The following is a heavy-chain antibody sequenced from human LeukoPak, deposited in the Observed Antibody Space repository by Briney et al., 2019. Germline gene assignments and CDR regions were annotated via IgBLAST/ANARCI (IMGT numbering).Heavy chain of an antibody. CDR3: AKDLEDGSGSYYNAAAY. Sequence: GGSLRLSCAASGFTFSSYGMHWVRQAPGKGLEWVAVISYDGSNKYYADSVKGRFTISRDNSKNTLYLQMNSLRAEDTAVYYCAKDLEDGSGSYYNAAAYWGQGTLVTVSS. J-gene: IGHJ4*02. CDR2: ISYDGSNK. V-gene: IGHV3-30*18. D-gene: IGHD3-10*01. CDR1: GFTFSSYG.